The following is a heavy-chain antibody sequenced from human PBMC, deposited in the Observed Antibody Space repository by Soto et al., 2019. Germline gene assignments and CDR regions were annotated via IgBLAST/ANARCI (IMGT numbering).Heavy chain of an antibody. CDR1: GYTFTSYD. Sequence: ASVKVSCKASGYTFTSYDINWVRQATGQGLEWMGWMNPNSGNTAYAQKFQGRVAMTRNTSISTAYMELSSLRSEDTAVYYCARERGDAFDIWGQGTMVTLSS. CDR3: ARERGDAFDI. D-gene: IGHD1-1*01. V-gene: IGHV1-8*01. J-gene: IGHJ3*02. CDR2: MNPNSGNT.